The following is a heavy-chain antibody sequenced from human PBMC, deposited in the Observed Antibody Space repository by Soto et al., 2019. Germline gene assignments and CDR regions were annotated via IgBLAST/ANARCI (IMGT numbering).Heavy chain of an antibody. Sequence: SETLSLTCTVSGGSISSSSYYWGWIRQPPGKGLEWIGSIYYSGSTYYNPSLKSRVTISADTSKNQLSLKLSSVTAADTAVYYCARQVRWIQLWFDYWGQGTLVTVS. J-gene: IGHJ4*02. CDR1: GGSISSSSYY. D-gene: IGHD5-18*01. CDR2: IYYSGST. CDR3: ARQVRWIQLWFDY. V-gene: IGHV4-39*01.